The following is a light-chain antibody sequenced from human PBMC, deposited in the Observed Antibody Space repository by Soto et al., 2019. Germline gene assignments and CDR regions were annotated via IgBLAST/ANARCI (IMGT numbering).Light chain of an antibody. V-gene: IGKV3-20*01. CDR1: QSVSSSY. CDR3: QQYGSSPWT. J-gene: IGKJ1*01. CDR2: GAS. Sequence: EIVLTQSPGTLSLSPGERATLSCRASQSVSSSYLAWYQQKPGQAPRLLIYGASSSATGIPDRFSGSGSGRDFNLTISSLEPEDFAVYYCQQYGSSPWTFGHGTKVEIK.